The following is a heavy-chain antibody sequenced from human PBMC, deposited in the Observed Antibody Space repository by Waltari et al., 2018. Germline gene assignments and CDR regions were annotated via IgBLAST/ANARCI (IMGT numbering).Heavy chain of an antibody. J-gene: IGHJ4*02. Sequence: QVQLVQSGAEVKKPGASVKVSCKVSGYTLTELSMPWVRQAPGKGLEWMGGCDPEDGETIYAQKCQGRVTMTEDTSTDTAYMELSSLRSEDTAVYYCATGVTIFGVVRYYVDYWGQGTLVTVSS. CDR2: CDPEDGET. V-gene: IGHV1-24*01. D-gene: IGHD3-3*01. CDR1: GYTLTELS. CDR3: ATGVTIFGVVRYYVDY.